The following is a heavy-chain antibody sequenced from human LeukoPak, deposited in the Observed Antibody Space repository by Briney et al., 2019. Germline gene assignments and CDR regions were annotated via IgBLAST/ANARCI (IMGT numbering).Heavy chain of an antibody. V-gene: IGHV3-33*06. D-gene: IGHD1-1*01. J-gene: IGHJ4*02. CDR3: VKGMGWDGWNGGFDY. CDR1: GFTFSSYG. Sequence: PGGSLRLSCAASGFTFSSYGMHWVRQAPGKGLEWVAVIWYDGSNKYYADSVKGRFTISRDNSKNTLYLQMNSLRADDTAVYYCVKGMGWDGWNGGFDYWGQGTLVTVSS. CDR2: IWYDGSNK.